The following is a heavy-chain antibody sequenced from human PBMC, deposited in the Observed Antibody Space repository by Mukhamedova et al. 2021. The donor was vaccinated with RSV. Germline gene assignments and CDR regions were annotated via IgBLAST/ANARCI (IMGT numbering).Heavy chain of an antibody. Sequence: GQGPEWMGWINSNSGGTKYAQKFQGRVTMTRDTSISTAYLELTSLTSDDTAVYYCARVPHSYNIPYFDYWGQGTLVTVSS. CDR3: ARVPHSYNIPYFDY. D-gene: IGHD5-24*01. J-gene: IGHJ4*02. V-gene: IGHV1-2*02. CDR2: INSNSGGT.